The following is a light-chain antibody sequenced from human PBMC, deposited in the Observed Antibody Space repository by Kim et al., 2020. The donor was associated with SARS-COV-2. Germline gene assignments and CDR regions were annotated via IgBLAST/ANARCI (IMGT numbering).Light chain of an antibody. V-gene: IGLV2-11*01. CDR1: SSDVGAYNY. CDR2: DVS. J-gene: IGLJ2*01. CDR3: CSYAGGYTHVA. Sequence: QYALTQPRSVSGSPGQSVTISCTGTSSDVGAYNYVSWYQQYPGKAPKLMIHDVSQRPSGVPDRFSGSKSGNTASLTISGLQADDEADYYCCSYAGGYTHVAFGGGTKVTVL.